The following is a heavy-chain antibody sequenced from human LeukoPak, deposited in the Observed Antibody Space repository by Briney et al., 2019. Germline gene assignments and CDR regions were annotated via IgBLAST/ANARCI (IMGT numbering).Heavy chain of an antibody. Sequence: GASVKVSCKASGGTFSSYAISWVRQAPGQGLEWMGGIIPFFGTANYAQKFQGRVTITADESTSTAYMELSSLRSEDTAVYYCARDIVVVPAAIWFDPWGQGTLVTVSS. CDR2: IIPFFGTA. V-gene: IGHV1-69*13. J-gene: IGHJ5*02. CDR1: GGTFSSYA. D-gene: IGHD2-2*01. CDR3: ARDIVVVPAAIWFDP.